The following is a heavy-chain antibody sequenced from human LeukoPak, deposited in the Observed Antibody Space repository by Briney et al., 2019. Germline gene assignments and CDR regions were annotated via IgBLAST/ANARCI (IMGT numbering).Heavy chain of an antibody. D-gene: IGHD3-22*01. J-gene: IGHJ6*02. CDR2: IYYSGST. CDR1: GGSISSYY. CDR3: ARANYYDSSGYYGPHYYYYYGMDV. V-gene: IGHV4-59*01. Sequence: SETLSLTCTVSGGSISSYYWSWIRQPPGKGLEWIGYIYYSGSTNYNPSLKSRVTISVDTSKNQFSLKLSSVTAADTAVYYCARANYYDSSGYYGPHYYYYYGMDVWGQGTTVTVSS.